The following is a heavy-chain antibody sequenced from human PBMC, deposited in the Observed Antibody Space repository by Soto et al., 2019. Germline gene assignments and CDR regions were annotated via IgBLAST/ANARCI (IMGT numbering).Heavy chain of an antibody. CDR3: ARDLAPSVRTDY. CDR1: GFTFNNYN. CDR2: ISTSSLYI. Sequence: EVQLVESGGGLVKPGGSLRLSCAASGFTFNNYNMNWVRQAPGKGLEWVSSISTSSLYIYYADSVKGRFTVSRDNAQNSLYLPMNSLRAEDTAVYYCARDLAPSVRTDYWGQGTLVTVSS. J-gene: IGHJ4*02. V-gene: IGHV3-21*01.